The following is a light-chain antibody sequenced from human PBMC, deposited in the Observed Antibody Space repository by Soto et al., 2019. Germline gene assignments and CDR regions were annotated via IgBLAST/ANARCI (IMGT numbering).Light chain of an antibody. Sequence: EIVLAQSPGTLSVSLGETAALSCTASQGVDSGSLAWYQQKPGQAPRLLIYGASSRATGIPDRFSGSGSGTDFTLTISRLQSEDFAVYYCQQYGSSPYTFGQGTRLEIK. CDR3: QQYGSSPYT. V-gene: IGKV3-20*01. CDR1: QGVDSGS. J-gene: IGKJ5*01. CDR2: GAS.